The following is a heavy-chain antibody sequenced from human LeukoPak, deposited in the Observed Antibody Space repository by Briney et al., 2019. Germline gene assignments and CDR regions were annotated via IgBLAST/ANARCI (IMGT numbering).Heavy chain of an antibody. CDR2: TYNSGST. CDR3: ARGTQLWLPTNWFDP. CDR1: GGSISSFY. D-gene: IGHD5-18*01. J-gene: IGHJ5*02. Sequence: SETLSLTCTVSGGSISSFYWSWIRQPPGKGLEYIGYTYNSGSTNYSPSLKSRVTISVDTSKNQFSLKLSSVTAADTAVYYCARGTQLWLPTNWFDPWGQGTLVTVSS. V-gene: IGHV4-59*01.